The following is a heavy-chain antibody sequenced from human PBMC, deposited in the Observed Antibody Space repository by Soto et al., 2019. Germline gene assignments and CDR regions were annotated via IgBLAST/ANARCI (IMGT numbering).Heavy chain of an antibody. V-gene: IGHV3-30*18. D-gene: IGHD6-19*01. Sequence: VQLVESGGGVVQPGRSLRLSCAASGFTFSDYAMHWVRQAPGKGLEWVAVVSHDGRTTHYADSVKGRLTISRDSSQNTFSLEMPSLRAEDTAVYYCAKGGRQWLVTYEFHYWGKGALVTVSS. CDR1: GFTFSDYA. J-gene: IGHJ4*02. CDR3: AKGGRQWLVTYEFHY. CDR2: VSHDGRTT.